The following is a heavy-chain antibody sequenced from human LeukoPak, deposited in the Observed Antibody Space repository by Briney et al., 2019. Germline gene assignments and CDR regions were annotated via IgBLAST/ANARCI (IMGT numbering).Heavy chain of an antibody. Sequence: PSETLSLTCAVSGYSISSGYYWGWIRQPPGKGLEWIGSIYHSGSTYYNPSLKSRVTISVDTSKNQFSLKLSSVTAADTAVYYCARHDYSNFVYFDYWGQGTLVTASS. J-gene: IGHJ4*02. CDR3: ARHDYSNFVYFDY. V-gene: IGHV4-38-2*01. D-gene: IGHD4-11*01. CDR1: GYSISSGYY. CDR2: IYHSGST.